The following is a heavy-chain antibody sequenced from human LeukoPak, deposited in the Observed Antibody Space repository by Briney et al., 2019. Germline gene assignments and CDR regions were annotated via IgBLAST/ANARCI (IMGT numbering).Heavy chain of an antibody. CDR1: GFTFNIYG. CDR2: ISFDGSNK. D-gene: IGHD2-21*02. CDR3: AKVRQPYCGGDCPYYYGMEV. J-gene: IGHJ6*02. V-gene: IGHV3-30*18. Sequence: GGSLRLSCAASGFTFNIYGMHWVRLAPGKGLEWVAFISFDGSNKPYADSVKGRFTISRDISKNTLYLQMNSLRAEDTALYYCAKVRQPYCGGDCPYYYGMEVWGQGTTVTVSS.